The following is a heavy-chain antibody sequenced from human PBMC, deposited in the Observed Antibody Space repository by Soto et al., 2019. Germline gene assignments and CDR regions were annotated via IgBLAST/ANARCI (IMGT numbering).Heavy chain of an antibody. Sequence: QVYLVQSGAEVKKPGSSVKISCKASGGIFSSNTINWVRQAAGQGLEWMGGIIPLIGTANYAEQFQGRVTIASNQSTNTEVMELPSMRSNDTAVYYCASQAACGGDCYGFDSWGQGTLVTVSS. CDR3: ASQAACGGDCYGFDS. J-gene: IGHJ4*02. D-gene: IGHD2-21*02. V-gene: IGHV1-69*01. CDR1: GGIFSSNT. CDR2: IIPLIGTA.